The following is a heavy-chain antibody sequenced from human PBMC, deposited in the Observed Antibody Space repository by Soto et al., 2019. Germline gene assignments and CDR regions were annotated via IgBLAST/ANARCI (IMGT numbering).Heavy chain of an antibody. D-gene: IGHD4-17*01. Sequence: PGGSLRLSCAASGFTFDDYTMHWVRQAPGKGLEWVSLISWDGGSTYYADSVKGRFTISRDNSKNSLYLQMNGLRTEDTALYYCAKDMTTVTSVGMDVWGQGTTVTVSS. CDR3: AKDMTTVTSVGMDV. CDR1: GFTFDDYT. CDR2: ISWDGGST. J-gene: IGHJ6*02. V-gene: IGHV3-43*01.